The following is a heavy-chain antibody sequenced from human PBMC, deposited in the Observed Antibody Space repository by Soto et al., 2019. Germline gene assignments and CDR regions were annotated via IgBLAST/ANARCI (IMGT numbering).Heavy chain of an antibody. Sequence: ASETLSLTCTVSGGSISSYYWSWIRQPPGKGLEWIGYIYYSGSTNYNPSLKSRVTISVDTSKNQFSLKLSSVTAADTAVYYCARANGGYDSSGYYYRCAFDIWGQGTMVTVSS. CDR1: GGSISSYY. J-gene: IGHJ3*02. CDR2: IYYSGST. CDR3: ARANGGYDSSGYYYRCAFDI. V-gene: IGHV4-59*01. D-gene: IGHD3-22*01.